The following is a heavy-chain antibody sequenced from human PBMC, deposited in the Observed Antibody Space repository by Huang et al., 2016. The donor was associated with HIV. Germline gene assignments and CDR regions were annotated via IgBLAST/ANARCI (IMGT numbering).Heavy chain of an antibody. CDR1: GFTFSSFG. Sequence: QVQLVESGGGAVQPGGSLRLSCTATGFTFSSFGMHWVRQRPGQGLGWLTFIRYDGSKTTYTDSVKGRFTISRDQSDNTLFLQMNTLTSDDTALYYCAKDEKQFCTGGSCHSSNIDSWGQGTLVTVSS. D-gene: IGHD2-8*02. J-gene: IGHJ4*02. V-gene: IGHV3-30*02. CDR2: IRYDGSKT. CDR3: AKDEKQFCTGGSCHSSNIDS.